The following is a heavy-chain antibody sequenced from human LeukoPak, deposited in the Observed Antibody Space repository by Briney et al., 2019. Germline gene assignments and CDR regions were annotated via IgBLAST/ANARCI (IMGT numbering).Heavy chain of an antibody. CDR1: GGSISSSSYY. J-gene: IGHJ5*02. V-gene: IGHV4-39*07. D-gene: IGHD6-13*01. Sequence: PSETLSLTCTVSGGSISSSSYYWGWIRQAPGKGLEWIGSIHYSGSTYYNPSLKSRVTISVDTSKNQFSLKLSPVTAADTAVYYCARDQDSSSWTWFDPWGQGTLVTVSS. CDR2: IHYSGST. CDR3: ARDQDSSSWTWFDP.